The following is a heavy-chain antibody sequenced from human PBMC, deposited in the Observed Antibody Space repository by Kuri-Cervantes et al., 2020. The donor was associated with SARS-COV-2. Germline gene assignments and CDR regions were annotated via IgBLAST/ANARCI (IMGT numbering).Heavy chain of an antibody. D-gene: IGHD2-21*02. CDR3: ARAYCGGDCFPPYYYYYGMDV. J-gene: IGHJ6*02. CDR1: GFTFSSYA. Sequence: GESLKISCAASGFTFSSYAMHWVRQAPGKGLEWVALISYDGGNKYYADSVKGRFTISRGNAKNSLYLQMNSLRAEDTAVYYCARAYCGGDCFPPYYYYYGMDVWGQGTTVTVSS. V-gene: IGHV3-30-3*01. CDR2: ISYDGGNK.